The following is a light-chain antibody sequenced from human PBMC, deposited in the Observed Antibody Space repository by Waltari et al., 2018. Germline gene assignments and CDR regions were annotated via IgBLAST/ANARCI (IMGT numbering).Light chain of an antibody. J-gene: IGLJ1*01. V-gene: IGLV1-40*01. CDR3: QSYDRSLSGYV. Sequence: QSVLTQPPSVSGAPGQRVTISCTGSSSNIGAGYDVHWYQHLPRTAPKLLIYGNSNRPSGVPDRFSGSKSGTSASLASSGLQAEDEADYYCQSYDRSLSGYVFGSGTKVTVL. CDR1: SSNIGAGYD. CDR2: GNS.